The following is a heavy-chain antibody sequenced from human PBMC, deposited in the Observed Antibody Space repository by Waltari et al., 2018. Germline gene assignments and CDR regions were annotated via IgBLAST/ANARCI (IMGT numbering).Heavy chain of an antibody. CDR3: ARVVSSSSPSFYYYGLDV. CDR2: SSANNGNK. J-gene: IGHJ6*02. D-gene: IGHD6-6*01. CDR1: GYIFTNYH. V-gene: IGHV1-18*04. Sequence: QVQLVQSGAEVKSPGASVKVSCQASGYIFTNYHVTWVRQAPGQGLESLGWSSANNGNKEYAQNFQGRGTMTTDTSTNTAYMELRSLRSDDTAVFYCARVVSSSSPSFYYYGLDVWGQGTTVTVSS.